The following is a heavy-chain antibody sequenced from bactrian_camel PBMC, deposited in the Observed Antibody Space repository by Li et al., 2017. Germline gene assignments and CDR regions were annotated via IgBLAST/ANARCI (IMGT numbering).Heavy chain of an antibody. CDR3: AKSLGSSYAIDT. CDR1: GNTYSPYC. CDR2: IDRFAAT. J-gene: IGHJ4*01. Sequence: HVQLVESGGGSVQAGGSLRLSCVASGNTYSPYCMGWFRQPPGKEREAVASIDRFAATTYADSVNGRFTISKDDALNTIYLEMKSLREDDTATYYCAKSLGSSYAIDTWGQGTQVTVS. V-gene: IGHV3S53*01. D-gene: IGHD6*01.